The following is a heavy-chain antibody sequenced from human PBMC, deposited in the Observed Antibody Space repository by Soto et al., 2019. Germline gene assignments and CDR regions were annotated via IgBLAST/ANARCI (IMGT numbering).Heavy chain of an antibody. CDR2: TIPVFNTA. J-gene: IGHJ3*02. Sequence: QVQLEQSGAEVQKPGSSVKVSCKASGGTLSDHGVAWLRQAPGQGLEWMGGTIPVFNTAKYAQKLQGRVTVTADKFTNIAYMELSSLRSEDTAFYFCARGVYGSGNYYTGPSAFDIWGQGTMVIVSS. CDR1: GGTLSDHG. D-gene: IGHD3-10*01. V-gene: IGHV1-69*06. CDR3: ARGVYGSGNYYTGPSAFDI.